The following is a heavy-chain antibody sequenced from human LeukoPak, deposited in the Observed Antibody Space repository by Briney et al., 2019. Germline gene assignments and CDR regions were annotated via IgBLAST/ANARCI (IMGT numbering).Heavy chain of an antibody. CDR1: GFTFSTHA. Sequence: PGGSLRLSCAASGFTFSTHAMSWVRQAPGEGLEWVSDISASGGSTYYADSVKGRFTISRDNSKNTLYLQMNSLRAEDTAVYYCAKSIAAARLSVDYWGQGTLVTVSS. J-gene: IGHJ4*02. CDR3: AKSIAAARLSVDY. CDR2: ISASGGST. D-gene: IGHD6-13*01. V-gene: IGHV3-23*01.